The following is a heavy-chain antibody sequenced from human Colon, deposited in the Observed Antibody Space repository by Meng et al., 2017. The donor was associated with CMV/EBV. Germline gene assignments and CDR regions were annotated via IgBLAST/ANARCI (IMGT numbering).Heavy chain of an antibody. V-gene: IGHV3-30*02. Sequence: GGSLRLSCAASGFTFSSYGMHWVRQAPGKGLEWVAFIRYDGSNKYYADSVKVRFTISRDNSENTLYLQMNSLRAEDTAVYYCARLYSSSSGKVLDVWGQGTTVTVSS. CDR3: ARLYSSSSGKVLDV. J-gene: IGHJ6*02. CDR2: IRYDGSNK. CDR1: GFTFSSYG. D-gene: IGHD6-6*01.